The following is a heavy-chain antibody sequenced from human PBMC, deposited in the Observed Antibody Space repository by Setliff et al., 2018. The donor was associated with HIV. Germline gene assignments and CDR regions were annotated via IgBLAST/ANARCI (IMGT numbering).Heavy chain of an antibody. Sequence: ASVKVSCKASGYTFTSYYMHWVRQAPGQGLEWMGIINPSSGSTTYAQKFQGRVTMTRDTSTSTVYMELSSLISEDTALYYCAKGPPLVISLPDFWGQGTLVT. V-gene: IGHV1-46*01. CDR3: AKGPPLVISLPDF. D-gene: IGHD3-9*01. CDR1: GYTFTSYY. CDR2: INPSSGST. J-gene: IGHJ4*02.